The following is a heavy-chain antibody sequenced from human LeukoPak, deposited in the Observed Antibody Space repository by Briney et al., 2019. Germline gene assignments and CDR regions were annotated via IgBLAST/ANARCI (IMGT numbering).Heavy chain of an antibody. CDR1: GGSISSYY. D-gene: IGHD2-15*01. J-gene: IGHJ5*02. CDR3: ARRVVTATNWFDP. Sequence: SETLSLTCTVYGGSISSYYWSWLRQPPGKGLEWIGYFYYSGSTNYNPSLKSRVTMSVDTSKNQFSLRLSSVTAADTAVYYCARRVVTATNWFDPWGQGTLVTVSS. CDR2: FYYSGST. V-gene: IGHV4-59*08.